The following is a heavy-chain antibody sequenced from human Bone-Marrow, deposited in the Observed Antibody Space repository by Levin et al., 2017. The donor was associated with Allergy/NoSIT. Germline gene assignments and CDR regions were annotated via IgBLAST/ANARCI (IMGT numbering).Heavy chain of an antibody. CDR2: INHSGST. V-gene: IGHV4-34*01. CDR1: GGSFSGSY. J-gene: IGHJ4*02. Sequence: SQTLSLPCAVYGGSFSGSYWSWIRQPPGKGLEWIGEINHSGSTNYNPSLKSRVTISVDTSKNQFSLKLSSVTAADTAVYYCASPSILGGYWGQGTLVTVSS. D-gene: IGHD1-26*01. CDR3: ASPSILGGY.